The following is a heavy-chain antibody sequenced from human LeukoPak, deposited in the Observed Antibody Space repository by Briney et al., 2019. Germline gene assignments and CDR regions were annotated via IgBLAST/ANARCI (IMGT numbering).Heavy chain of an antibody. CDR1: GFTFSAYS. J-gene: IGHJ4*02. V-gene: IGHV3-48*04. CDR2: ISSSGTTI. D-gene: IGHD2-2*01. Sequence: PGGSLRLSCAASGFTFSAYSMSWVRQAPGKGLEWVSYISSSGTTIYYADSVKGRFTISRDNAKNSLYLQMNSLRAEDTAVYYCARRYCSSTSCLIDYWGQGTLVTVSS. CDR3: ARRYCSSTSCLIDY.